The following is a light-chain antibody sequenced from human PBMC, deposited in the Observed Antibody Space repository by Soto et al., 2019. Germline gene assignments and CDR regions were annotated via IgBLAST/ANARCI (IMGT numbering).Light chain of an antibody. J-gene: IGKJ4*01. Sequence: DIQMTQSPSSLSASVGGRVTVTCRASQSISRYLNWYQQKPGKAPKLLIYAASSLQSGVPSRFSGSGSGTDFTLTISGLQIEDFATYYCQQSYSTPFAFGGGTKVEIK. V-gene: IGKV1-39*01. CDR1: QSISRY. CDR2: AAS. CDR3: QQSYSTPFA.